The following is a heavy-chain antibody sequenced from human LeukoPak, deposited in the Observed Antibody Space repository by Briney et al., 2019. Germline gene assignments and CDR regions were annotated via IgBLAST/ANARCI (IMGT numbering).Heavy chain of an antibody. CDR1: GGSISTSNW. CDR2: IYHSGST. D-gene: IGHD3-10*01. Sequence: SETLSLTCTVSGGSISTSNWWRGVRQPPGKGLEWIGEIYHSGSTTYNPSLKSRLTISIDKSKNQFSVNLSSVTAADTAVYYCARRYYGSGTNYFDYWGQGTLVTVSS. J-gene: IGHJ4*02. CDR3: ARRYYGSGTNYFDY. V-gene: IGHV4-4*02.